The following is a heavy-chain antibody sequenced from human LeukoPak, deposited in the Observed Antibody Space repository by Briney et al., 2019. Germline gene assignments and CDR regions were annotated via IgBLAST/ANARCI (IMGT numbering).Heavy chain of an antibody. J-gene: IGHJ5*02. CDR2: IYYSGST. CDR3: AGIVGARYWFDP. Sequence: SETLSLTCTVSGGSISSYYWSWIRQPPGKGLEWIGYIYYSGSTNYNPSLKSRVTISVDTSKNQFSLKLSSVTAADTAVYYCAGIVGARYWFDPWGQGTLVTVSS. D-gene: IGHD1-26*01. V-gene: IGHV4-59*08. CDR1: GGSISSYY.